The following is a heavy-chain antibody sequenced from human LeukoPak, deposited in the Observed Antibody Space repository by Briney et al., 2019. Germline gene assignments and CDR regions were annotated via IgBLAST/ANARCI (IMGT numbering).Heavy chain of an antibody. J-gene: IGHJ6*02. CDR1: GYTFSNYD. V-gene: IGHV7-4-1*02. Sequence: ASVKVSCKASGYTFSNYDMNWVRQAPGQGLEWMGWINTKTGNPTYAQGFTGRFVFSLDTSVSTAYLQISSLKAEDTAVYYCAKSPQVGATDYYYYYGMDVWGQGTTVTVSS. CDR2: INTKTGNP. D-gene: IGHD1-26*01. CDR3: AKSPQVGATDYYYYYGMDV.